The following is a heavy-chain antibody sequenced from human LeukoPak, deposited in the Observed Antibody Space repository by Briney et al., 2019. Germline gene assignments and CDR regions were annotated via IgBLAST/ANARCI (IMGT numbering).Heavy chain of an antibody. J-gene: IGHJ4*02. CDR1: GGSFSGYY. Sequence: SETPSLTCAVYGGSFSGYYWSWIRQPPGKGLEWIGEINHSGSTNYNPSLKSRVTISVDTSKNQFSLKLSSVTAADTAVYYCARSPRYSSGWFGVWGQGTLVTVSS. D-gene: IGHD6-19*01. V-gene: IGHV4-34*01. CDR3: ARSPRYSSGWFGV. CDR2: INHSGST.